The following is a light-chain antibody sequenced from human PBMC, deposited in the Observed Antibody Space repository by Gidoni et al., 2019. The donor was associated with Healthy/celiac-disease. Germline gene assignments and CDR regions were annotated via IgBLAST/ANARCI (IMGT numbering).Light chain of an antibody. CDR1: SGSIASNY. V-gene: IGLV6-57*04. Sequence: NFLLTHPHSVSDSPGKTVTISCTRSSGSIASNYVQWYQQRPGSAPTTVIYEDNQRPSGVPDRFSGSIDSSSNSASLTISGLKTEDEADYYCQSYDSSTPVVFGGGTKLTVL. CDR2: EDN. J-gene: IGLJ2*01. CDR3: QSYDSSTPVV.